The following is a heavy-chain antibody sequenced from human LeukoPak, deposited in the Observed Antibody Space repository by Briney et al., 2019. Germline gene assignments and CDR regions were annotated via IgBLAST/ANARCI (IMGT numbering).Heavy chain of an antibody. J-gene: IGHJ4*02. CDR3: ARGDDSGYYDYFDY. V-gene: IGHV3-53*01. CDR2: IYTGGNT. CDR1: GFTVDSNY. D-gene: IGHD3-22*01. Sequence: GGSLRLSCAASGFTVDSNYLSWVRQAPGKGLEWVSTIYTGGNTYCAASVKGRFTISRDFSKNTVFLHMNSLRAEDTAMYYCARGDDSGYYDYFDYWGQGALVTVSS.